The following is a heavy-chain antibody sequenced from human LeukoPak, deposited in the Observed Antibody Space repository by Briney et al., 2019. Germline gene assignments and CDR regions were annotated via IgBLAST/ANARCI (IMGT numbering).Heavy chain of an antibody. V-gene: IGHV1-24*01. CDR2: FDPEDGET. J-gene: IGHJ6*03. CDR1: GYTLTELS. CDR3: ATRPILEWLPVDMDV. D-gene: IGHD3-3*01. Sequence: ASVKVSCKVSGYTLTELSKHWVRQAPGKGLEWMGGFDPEDGETIYAQKFQGRVTMTEDTSTDTAYMELSSLRSEDTAVYYCATRPILEWLPVDMDVWGKGTTVTVSS.